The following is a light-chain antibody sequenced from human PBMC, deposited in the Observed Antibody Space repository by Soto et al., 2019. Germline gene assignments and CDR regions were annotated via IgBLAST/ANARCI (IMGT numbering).Light chain of an antibody. CDR2: ENN. CDR1: SSNIGNNY. CDR3: GTWDSSLSADV. V-gene: IGLV1-51*02. J-gene: IGLJ1*01. Sequence: QSVLTQPPSVSAAPGQKVTISCSGSSSNIGNNYISWYQQLPGTAPKLLIYENNKRPSGIPHRFSGSKSGTSATLGITGLQTGDEADYYCGTWDSSLSADVFGTGTKVTVL.